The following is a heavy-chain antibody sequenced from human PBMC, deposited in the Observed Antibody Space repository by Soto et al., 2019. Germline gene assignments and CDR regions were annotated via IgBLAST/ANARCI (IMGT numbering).Heavy chain of an antibody. V-gene: IGHV3-48*02. Sequence: GGSLRLSCAASGFTFSSYSMNWVRQAPGKGLEWVSYISSSSSTIYYADSVKGRFTISRDNAKNSLYLQMNSLRDEDTAVYYCASLVAGEVPITASNNDAFDIWGQGTMVTVSS. D-gene: IGHD3-10*01. J-gene: IGHJ3*02. CDR2: ISSSSSTI. CDR1: GFTFSSYS. CDR3: ASLVAGEVPITASNNDAFDI.